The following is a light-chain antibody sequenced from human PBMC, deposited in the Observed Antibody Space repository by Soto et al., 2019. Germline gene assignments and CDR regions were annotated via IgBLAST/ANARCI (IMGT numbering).Light chain of an antibody. CDR2: DTS. Sequence: EIVMTQSPATLSVSPGETASLSCRASQSAGNFLAWYQQKPGQAPRLLIYDTSNRATGIPARFSGSGSGTDFTLTINKLDPEDFAVYYCQQRSNWPITFGQGTRLEIK. J-gene: IGKJ5*01. V-gene: IGKV3-11*01. CDR1: QSAGNF. CDR3: QQRSNWPIT.